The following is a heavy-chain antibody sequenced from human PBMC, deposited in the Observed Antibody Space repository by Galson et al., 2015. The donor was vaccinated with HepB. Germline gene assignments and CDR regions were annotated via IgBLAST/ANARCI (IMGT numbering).Heavy chain of an antibody. J-gene: IGHJ6*03. D-gene: IGHD6-13*01. Sequence: QSGAEVKKPGESLKISCKGSGYSFTSYWIGWVRQMPGKGLEWMGRIDPSDSYTNYSPSFQGHVTISADKSISTAYLQWSSLKASDTAMYYCARHLDASSWYRYYYYYMDVWGKGTTVTVSS. CDR1: GYSFTSYW. V-gene: IGHV5-10-1*01. CDR3: ARHLDASSWYRYYYYYMDV. CDR2: IDPSDSYT.